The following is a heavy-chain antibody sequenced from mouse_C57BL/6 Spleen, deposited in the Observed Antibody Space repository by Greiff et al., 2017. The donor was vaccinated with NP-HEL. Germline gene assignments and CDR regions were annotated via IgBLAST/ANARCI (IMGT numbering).Heavy chain of an antibody. CDR3: AKGPPNYYGSSTDYFDY. CDR1: GYSITSGYY. CDR2: ISYDGSN. D-gene: IGHD1-1*01. V-gene: IGHV3-6*01. J-gene: IGHJ2*01. Sequence: EVKLQESGPGLVKPSQSLSLTCSVTGYSITSGYYWNWIRQFPGNILEWMGYISYDGSNNYNPSLKNRTSITPDTSNNQYFLKLNTVTTGDTAEDSCAKGPPNYYGSSTDYFDYWGQGTTLTVSS.